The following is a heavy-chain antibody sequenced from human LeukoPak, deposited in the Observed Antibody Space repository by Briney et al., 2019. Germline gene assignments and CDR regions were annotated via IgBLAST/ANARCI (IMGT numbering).Heavy chain of an antibody. V-gene: IGHV3-21*06. CDR2: IGPTGSDR. Sequence: GGSLRLSCTASGLTFSTSGFNWVRQAPGKGLEWVASIGPTGSDRYHADSIKGRFTISRDNASNFLYLQMNSLRAEDAAVYYCATETNGRHYDYWGQGTLLTVSS. CDR3: ATETNGRHYDY. D-gene: IGHD1-14*01. J-gene: IGHJ4*02. CDR1: GLTFSTSG.